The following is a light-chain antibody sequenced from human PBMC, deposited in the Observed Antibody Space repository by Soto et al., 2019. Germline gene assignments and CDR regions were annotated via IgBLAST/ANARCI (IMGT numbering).Light chain of an antibody. CDR3: QHYGNSLTIT. CDR1: QTVSSSF. J-gene: IGKJ5*01. V-gene: IGKV3-20*01. Sequence: EIVLTQSPGTLSLSPGERATLSCRASQTVSSSFLAWYQHKPGQAPRLLIYGASTRATGIPDRFSGSGSGTDFTLTINRLEPEDFAVYYCQHYGNSLTITFGQGTRLEIK. CDR2: GAS.